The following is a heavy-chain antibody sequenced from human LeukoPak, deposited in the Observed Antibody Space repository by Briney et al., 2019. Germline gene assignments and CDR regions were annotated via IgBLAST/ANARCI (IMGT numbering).Heavy chain of an antibody. Sequence: GGSLRLSCAASGFTFISYGMQWVRQAPGKGLVWVSRINTDGSSTCYADSVKGRFTVSRDNAKNTLYLQVNSLRAEDTAVYFCTRELPREVTLDYWGQGTLVTVSS. CDR2: INTDGSST. D-gene: IGHD2-21*02. CDR1: GFTFISYG. V-gene: IGHV3-74*01. CDR3: TRELPREVTLDY. J-gene: IGHJ4*01.